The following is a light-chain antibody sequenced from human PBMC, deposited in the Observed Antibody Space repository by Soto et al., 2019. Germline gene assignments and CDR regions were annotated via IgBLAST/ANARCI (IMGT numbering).Light chain of an antibody. CDR3: QQRSTWPRT. J-gene: IGKJ4*01. CDR1: QSVSSS. V-gene: IGKV3-11*01. CDR2: DAS. Sequence: EIVLTQSPVTLSLSPGERATLSCRASQSVSSSLIWYQQKPGQAPRLLIYDASNRATVIPARFSGGGSGTDFILTISSLEPEDFAVYYCQQRSTWPRTFGGGTKVEIK.